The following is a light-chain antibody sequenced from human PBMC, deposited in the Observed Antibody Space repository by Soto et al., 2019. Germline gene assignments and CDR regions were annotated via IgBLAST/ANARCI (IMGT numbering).Light chain of an antibody. J-gene: IGLJ2*01. CDR2: EVS. V-gene: IGLV2-8*01. Sequence: QSALTQPPSASGSPGQSVTISCIGTSSDVGGYNYVSWYQQHPGKAPKLMIYEVSTRPSGVPDRFSGSKSGNTASLTVSGLQADDEADYYCSSYAASNNLGVFCGGTNLTVL. CDR3: SSYAASNNLGV. CDR1: SSDVGGYNY.